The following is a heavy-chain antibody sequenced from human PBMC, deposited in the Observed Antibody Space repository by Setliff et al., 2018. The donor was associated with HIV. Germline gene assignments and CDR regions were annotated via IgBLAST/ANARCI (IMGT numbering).Heavy chain of an antibody. V-gene: IGHV3-23*01. Sequence: PGGSLRLSCAASGFIFNNYAMSWVRLAPGKGLEWVSVISGSGGSTYVADSVKGRFTISRDNSENTLYLQMNSLRADDTAVYYCTKKGPKGQWLVDLYFDSWGQGTLVTVSS. CDR1: GFIFNNYA. CDR2: ISGSGGST. D-gene: IGHD6-19*01. CDR3: TKKGPKGQWLVDLYFDS. J-gene: IGHJ4*02.